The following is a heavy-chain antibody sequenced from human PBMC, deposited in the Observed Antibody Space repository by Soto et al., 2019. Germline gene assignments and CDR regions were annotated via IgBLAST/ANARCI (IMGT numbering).Heavy chain of an antibody. J-gene: IGHJ4*02. D-gene: IGHD3-10*01. CDR2: IKSDGSST. V-gene: IGHV3-74*01. CDR1: GFTLNSYW. CDR3: ARSRFPHYFDS. Sequence: SLRLSCAASGFTLNSYWMHWVRQAPGKGLVWVSLIKSDGSSTNFADSVKGRFTISRDDAKNTLYLQMNSLRAEDTAVYFCARSRFPHYFDSWGQGTLVTVSS.